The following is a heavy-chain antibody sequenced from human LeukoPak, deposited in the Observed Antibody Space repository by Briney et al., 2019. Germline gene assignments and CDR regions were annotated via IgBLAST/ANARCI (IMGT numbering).Heavy chain of an antibody. V-gene: IGHV1-46*01. CDR1: GYTFTTYY. CDR2: ISPSSGST. Sequence: ASVTLSCQASGYTFTTYYMHWVRHAPGHRLEWMGIISPSSGSTSYAQKFQGRVTMTRDTSTSTVYMELNSLRSEDTAVYYFARGGGWYREYYYYYGMDVWGQGTTVTVSS. CDR3: ARGGGWYREYYYYYGMDV. J-gene: IGHJ6*02. D-gene: IGHD6-19*01.